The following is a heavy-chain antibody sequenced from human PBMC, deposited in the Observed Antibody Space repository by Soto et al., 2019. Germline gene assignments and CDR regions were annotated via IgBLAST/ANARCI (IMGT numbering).Heavy chain of an antibody. CDR2: NSLYHHST. V-gene: IGHV1-46*01. Sequence: QAQLVQSGAEVKKPGASVRVSCKTSGYPFTDYFIHWVRQAPGQGLEWMGINSLYHHSTSSAQNFQVRLSVNADTSTNTVYMDLSRLTSEDSAVYCCAREVYSCGCDCPYYMHYWGQGTLVTVSS. CDR1: GYPFTDYF. J-gene: IGHJ4*02. CDR3: AREVYSCGCDCPYYMHY. D-gene: IGHD2-21*02.